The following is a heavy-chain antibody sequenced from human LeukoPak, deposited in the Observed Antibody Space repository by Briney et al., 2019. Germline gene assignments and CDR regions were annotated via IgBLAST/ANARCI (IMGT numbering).Heavy chain of an antibody. CDR1: GYPFSSYG. Sequence: ASVKVSCKASGYPFSSYGISWVRQAPGQGLEWMGWIGAYSGNTNYAQKFQGRVTMTTDTSTTTVYIELRSLRSDDTAVYYCARLSIFGVITHEAFDMWGQGTMVTVSS. CDR3: ARLSIFGVITHEAFDM. CDR2: IGAYSGNT. D-gene: IGHD3-3*01. V-gene: IGHV1-18*01. J-gene: IGHJ3*02.